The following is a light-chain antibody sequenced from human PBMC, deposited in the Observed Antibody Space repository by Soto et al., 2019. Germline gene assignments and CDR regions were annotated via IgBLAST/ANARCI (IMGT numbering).Light chain of an antibody. CDR2: KVS. V-gene: IGKV2-30*02. CDR3: MQGTHWPIT. Sequence: DVVMTQSPLSLPVTLGQPASISCRSNQSLVHSDGIAYFSWFQQRPGRSPRRLIYKVSNRDSGVPARFSGSGSGTDFALKISRVEAEDVGVYYCMQGTHWPITFGQGKRWEIK. CDR1: QSLVHSDGIAY. J-gene: IGKJ5*01.